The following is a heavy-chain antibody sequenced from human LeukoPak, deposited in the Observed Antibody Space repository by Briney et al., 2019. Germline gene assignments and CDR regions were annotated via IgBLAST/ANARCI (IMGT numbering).Heavy chain of an antibody. J-gene: IGHJ4*02. CDR3: ARVDSSGSYYFDY. CDR1: GGSISSYY. CDR2: IYYSGST. V-gene: IGHV4-59*01. D-gene: IGHD3-22*01. Sequence: PSETLSLTCTVSGGSISSYYWSWIRQAPGKGLEWIGYIYYSGSTNYNPSLKSRVTISVDTSKNQFSLKLSSVTAADTAVYYCARVDSSGSYYFDYWGQGTLVTVSS.